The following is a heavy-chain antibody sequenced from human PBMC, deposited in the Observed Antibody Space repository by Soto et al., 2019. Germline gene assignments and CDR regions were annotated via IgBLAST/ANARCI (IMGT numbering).Heavy chain of an antibody. D-gene: IGHD1-26*01. V-gene: IGHV4-59*01. CDR3: AGSGATAYYHYGMDV. CDR1: GGSISSYY. J-gene: IGHJ6*02. CDR2: IYYSGST. Sequence: SETLSLTCTVSGGSISSYYWSWIRQPPGKGLEWIGYIYYSGSTNNNPSLKSRVTMSVDTSKKQFTLKLSSVTAADTAVYYCAGSGATAYYHYGMDVWGQGTTVTVSS.